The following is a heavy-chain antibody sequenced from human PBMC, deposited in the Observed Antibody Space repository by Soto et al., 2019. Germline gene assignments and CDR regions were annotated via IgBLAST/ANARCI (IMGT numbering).Heavy chain of an antibody. CDR1: GFTFSSYE. CDR3: ATQRAEIQLWLQWGGFDY. D-gene: IGHD5-18*01. Sequence: EVQLVESGGGLVQPGGSLRLSCAASGFTFSSYEMNWVRQAPGKGLEWVSYISSSGSTIYYADSVKGRFTISRDNAKNLLYLQMNSRRAEDTAVYYCATQRAEIQLWLQWGGFDYWGQGTLVTVSS. J-gene: IGHJ4*02. CDR2: ISSSGSTI. V-gene: IGHV3-48*03.